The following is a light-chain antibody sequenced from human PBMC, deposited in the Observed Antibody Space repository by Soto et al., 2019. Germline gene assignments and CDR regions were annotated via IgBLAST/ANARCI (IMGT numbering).Light chain of an antibody. J-gene: IGLJ2*01. CDR3: SSYTPSSLV. V-gene: IGLV2-14*01. Sequence: QSALAQPASVSGSPGQSITISCTGTSSDVGGYNYVSWYQQHPGKAPKLMIYEVSNRPSGVSNRFSGSKSGNLASLTIFGLQAEDEADYYCSSYTPSSLVFGGGTKLTVL. CDR2: EVS. CDR1: SSDVGGYNY.